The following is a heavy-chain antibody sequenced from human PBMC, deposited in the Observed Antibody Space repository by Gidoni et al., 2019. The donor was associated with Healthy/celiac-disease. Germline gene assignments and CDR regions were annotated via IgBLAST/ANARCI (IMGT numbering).Heavy chain of an antibody. D-gene: IGHD5-18*01. CDR2: IWYEGSNK. Sequence: QVQLVESGGGVVQPGRSLSLSCAASGFTFSSYGMHWVRQAPGKGRGWVAVIWYEGSNKYYADSVKGRFTISRDNSKNTLYLQMNSLRAEDTAVYYCARDGAAMADYYYYGMDVWGQGTTVTVSS. CDR1: GFTFSSYG. V-gene: IGHV3-33*01. CDR3: ARDGAAMADYYYYGMDV. J-gene: IGHJ6*02.